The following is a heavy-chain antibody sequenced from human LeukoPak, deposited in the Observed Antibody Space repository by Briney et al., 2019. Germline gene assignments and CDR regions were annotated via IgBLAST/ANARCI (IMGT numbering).Heavy chain of an antibody. V-gene: IGHV4-4*02. CDR1: GGSITTTNW. D-gene: IGHD1-20*01. J-gene: IGHJ5*02. Sequence: SETLSLTCGVSGGSITTTNWWSWVRQFPGQGLQWIGEVSLEGVRNYNPSLTSRVTMSLDRAKNLLSLNLNSVTAADTAVYYCARDRGNWNDEGISYNWFDPWGQGTLVTVSS. CDR3: ARDRGNWNDEGISYNWFDP. CDR2: VSLEGVR.